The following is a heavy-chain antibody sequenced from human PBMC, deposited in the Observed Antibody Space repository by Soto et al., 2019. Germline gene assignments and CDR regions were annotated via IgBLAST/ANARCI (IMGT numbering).Heavy chain of an antibody. V-gene: IGHV4-39*01. CDR1: GGSISSSSYC. D-gene: IGHD2-2*01. CDR3: ARGRTSGTLFDY. J-gene: IGHJ4*02. CDR2: IYYRGST. Sequence: QMQLQESGPGLVKPSETLSLTCTVSGGSISSSSYCWGWIRQPPGKVLEWIGSIYYRGSTYYNPSLKSRVTISVDTSKNQFSLKLSSVTAADTAVYYCARGRTSGTLFDYWGQGTLVTVSS.